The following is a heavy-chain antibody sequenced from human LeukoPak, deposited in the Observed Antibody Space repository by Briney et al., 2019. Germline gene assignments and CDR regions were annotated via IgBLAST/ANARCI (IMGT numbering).Heavy chain of an antibody. D-gene: IGHD6-13*01. CDR1: GFTFSSYA. Sequence: GGSLRLSCAASGFTFSSYAMNWVRQAPGKGLEWVSSISSSNSHIYYADSVKGRFTISRDNAKNSLYLQMNSLRAEDTAVYYCARDWGIAAPQYYFDYWGQGTLVTVSS. V-gene: IGHV3-21*01. CDR2: ISSSNSHI. CDR3: ARDWGIAAPQYYFDY. J-gene: IGHJ4*02.